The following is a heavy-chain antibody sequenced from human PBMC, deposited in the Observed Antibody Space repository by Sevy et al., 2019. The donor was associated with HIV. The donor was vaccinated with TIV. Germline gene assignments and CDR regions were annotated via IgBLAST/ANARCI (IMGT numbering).Heavy chain of an antibody. J-gene: IGHJ4*02. Sequence: GGSLRLSCAASGFTFSSYAMHWVRQAPGKGLEWVAVISYDGSNKYYADSVKGRFTIFRDNSRNTLYLQMDSLRAEDTAVYYCARDHYQLGYCSGGSCYPVYWGQGTLVTVSS. CDR2: ISYDGSNK. D-gene: IGHD2-15*01. V-gene: IGHV3-30-3*01. CDR1: GFTFSSYA. CDR3: ARDHYQLGYCSGGSCYPVY.